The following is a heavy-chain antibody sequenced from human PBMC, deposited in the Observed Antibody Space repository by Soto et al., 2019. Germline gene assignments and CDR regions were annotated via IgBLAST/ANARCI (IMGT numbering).Heavy chain of an antibody. V-gene: IGHV4-59*01. CDR1: GGSISSYY. CDR3: TRQIQYYYDSSGKSACFDP. CDR2: IYYSGST. D-gene: IGHD3-22*01. Sequence: PSETLSLTCIVSGGSISSYYWSWIRQPPGKGLEWIGYIYYSGSTNYNPSLKSRVTISVDTSKNQFSLKLSSVTAEDTAVYYCTRQIQYYYDSSGKSACFDPWGQGTLVTVPS. J-gene: IGHJ5*02.